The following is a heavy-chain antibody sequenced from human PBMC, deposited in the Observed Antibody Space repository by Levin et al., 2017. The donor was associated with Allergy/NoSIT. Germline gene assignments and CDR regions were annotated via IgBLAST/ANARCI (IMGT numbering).Heavy chain of an antibody. CDR3: ARLAPLYYYGSGPPYYYYYMDV. CDR1: GGSISSYY. Sequence: ASQTLSLTCTVSGGSISSYYWSWIRQPPGKGLEWIGYIYYSGSTNYNPSLKSRVTISVDTSKNQFSLKLSSVTAADTAVYYCARLAPLYYYGSGPPYYYYYMDVWGKGTTVTVSS. J-gene: IGHJ6*03. D-gene: IGHD3-10*01. V-gene: IGHV4-59*01. CDR2: IYYSGST.